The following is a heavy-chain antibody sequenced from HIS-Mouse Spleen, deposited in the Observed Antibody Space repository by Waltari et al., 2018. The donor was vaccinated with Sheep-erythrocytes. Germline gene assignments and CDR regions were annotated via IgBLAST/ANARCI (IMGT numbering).Heavy chain of an antibody. D-gene: IGHD3-3*01. CDR2: LYPGDSET. CDR3: ARGPVLRFLEWLPTDAFDI. Sequence: EVQLVQSGAEVKKPGESLKISCKGSGYSFTSYWIGWVRQMPGKGLEWMGILYPGDSETRYSPSFQGKVTISADKSISTAYLQWSSLKASDTAMYYCARGPVLRFLEWLPTDAFDIWGQGTMVTVSS. J-gene: IGHJ3*02. CDR1: GYSFTSYW. V-gene: IGHV5-51*03.